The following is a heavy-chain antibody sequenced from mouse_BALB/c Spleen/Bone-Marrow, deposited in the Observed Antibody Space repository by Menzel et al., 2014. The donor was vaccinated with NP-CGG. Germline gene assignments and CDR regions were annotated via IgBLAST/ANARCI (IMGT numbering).Heavy chain of an antibody. J-gene: IGHJ3*01. CDR1: GFNIKDTY. D-gene: IGHD1-1*01. V-gene: IGHV14-3*02. CDR2: IDPANGNT. CDR3: AAYYDGSSYGFAY. Sequence: VQLKQSGAELVKPGASVKLSCTASGFNIKDTYMHWVKQRPEQGLEWIGGIDPANGNTKYDPKFQGKATITADTSSNTAYLRLSSLTSEDTAVYYCAAYYDGSSYGFAYWGQGTLVTVSA.